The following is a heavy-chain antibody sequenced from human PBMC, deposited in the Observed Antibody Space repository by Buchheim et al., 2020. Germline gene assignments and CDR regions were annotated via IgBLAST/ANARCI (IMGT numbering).Heavy chain of an antibody. Sequence: QVQLQESGPGLVKASQTLSLTCTGYGGSISSGEYYWSWIRQPPGKGLEWIGYLYYSGSTYYNPSLKSRVTISVDTSKNQFSLKLSSMTAADTAVYYCARGSDYYDSSGYYSWFDPWGQGTL. J-gene: IGHJ5*02. CDR2: LYYSGST. V-gene: IGHV4-30-4*01. CDR3: ARGSDYYDSSGYYSWFDP. D-gene: IGHD3-22*01. CDR1: GGSISSGEYY.